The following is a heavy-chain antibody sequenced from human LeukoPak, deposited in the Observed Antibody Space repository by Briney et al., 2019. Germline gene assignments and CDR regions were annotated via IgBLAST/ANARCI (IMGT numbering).Heavy chain of an antibody. CDR2: IRPMNSDV. Sequence: GESLKISCKGSGYSFTTYWVAWVRQLPGKGLEWMGIIRPMNSDVRYSPSFQGQVTISADRSINTAYLQWSSLTASDTAMYYCASRPFETTVVPWDFYWGQGTQVTVSS. V-gene: IGHV5-51*01. D-gene: IGHD4-23*01. J-gene: IGHJ4*02. CDR3: ASRPFETTVVPWDFY. CDR1: GYSFTTYW.